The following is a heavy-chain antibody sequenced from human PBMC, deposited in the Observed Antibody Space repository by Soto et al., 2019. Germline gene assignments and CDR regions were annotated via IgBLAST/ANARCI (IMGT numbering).Heavy chain of an antibody. V-gene: IGHV3-23*01. CDR3: AKEGGSGSGSYYERSYYYYGMDV. Sequence: PGGSLRLSCAASGFTFSSYAMSWVRQAPGKGLEWVSAISGSGGSTYYADSVKGRFTISRDNSKNTLYLQMNSLRAEDTAVYYCAKEGGSGSGSYYERSYYYYGMDVWGQGTTVTVSS. CDR2: ISGSGGST. J-gene: IGHJ6*02. CDR1: GFTFSSYA. D-gene: IGHD3-10*01.